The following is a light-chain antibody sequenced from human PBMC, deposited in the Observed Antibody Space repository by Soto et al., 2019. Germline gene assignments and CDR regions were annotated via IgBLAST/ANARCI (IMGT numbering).Light chain of an antibody. V-gene: IGKV1-5*03. CDR1: QSISSW. CDR2: KAC. J-gene: IGKJ2*01. CDR3: QQYNSYPYT. Sequence: DIQMTQSPYTLSASVGDRVTITCRASQSISSWLAWYQLKAGKAPKLLIYKACSLESGVPATVSGSGSRTQFNLTIRSVQPDGFATYYCQQYNSYPYTFGQGTKLYIK.